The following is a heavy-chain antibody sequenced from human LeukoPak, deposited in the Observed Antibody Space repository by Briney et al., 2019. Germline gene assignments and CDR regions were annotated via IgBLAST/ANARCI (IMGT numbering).Heavy chain of an antibody. CDR3: AKRRITPDY. V-gene: IGHV3-23*01. CDR2: ISGSGGST. CDR1: GFTFSSYA. J-gene: IGHJ4*02. Sequence: GASLRLSCAASGFTFSSYAMSWARQAPGKGPEWVSGISGSGGSTYYADSVKGRFTISRDNSKNTLYLQMNSLRAEDTAVYYCAKRRITPDYWGQGTLVTVSS. D-gene: IGHD3-10*01.